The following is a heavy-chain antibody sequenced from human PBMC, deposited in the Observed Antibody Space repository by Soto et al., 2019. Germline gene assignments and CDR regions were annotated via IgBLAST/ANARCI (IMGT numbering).Heavy chain of an antibody. Sequence: ASVKVSCKASGYTFTSYDINWVRQATGQGLEWMGWMNPNSGNTGYAQKFQGRVTMTRNTSISTAYMELSSLRSEDTAVYYCARSLDQPYYDFWSGYYSSGRSNAFDIWGQGTRVTVSS. J-gene: IGHJ3*02. CDR1: GYTFTSYD. D-gene: IGHD3-3*01. CDR3: ARSLDQPYYDFWSGYYSSGRSNAFDI. CDR2: MNPNSGNT. V-gene: IGHV1-8*01.